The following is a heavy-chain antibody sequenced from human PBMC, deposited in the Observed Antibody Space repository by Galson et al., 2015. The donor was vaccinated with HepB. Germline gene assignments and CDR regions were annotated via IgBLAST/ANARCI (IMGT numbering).Heavy chain of an antibody. CDR2: ISSSDGSNT. CDR1: GFSFSNYW. V-gene: IGHV3-74*01. D-gene: IGHD2-15*01. Sequence: SLRLSCAASGFSFSNYWMHWVRQVPGKGLVWVSRISSSDGSNTSYADSVKGRFTISRDNAKNTLYLQMNSLRVEDTAVYYCARVLGFCSGKSCYGLGFDLWGQGTMVTVSS. CDR3: ARVLGFCSGKSCYGLGFDL. J-gene: IGHJ3*01.